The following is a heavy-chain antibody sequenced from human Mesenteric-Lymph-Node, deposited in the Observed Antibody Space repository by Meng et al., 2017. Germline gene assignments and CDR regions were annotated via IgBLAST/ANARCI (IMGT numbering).Heavy chain of an antibody. V-gene: IGHV1-46*01. D-gene: IGHD3-22*01. Sequence: QVQLVQSGAEGKKPGASVRVSCKASGYTFTSYYIYWVRQAPGQGLEWMGIIDSGGGYTSYAQKFRGRVTMTRDTSTNTVYMELISLRFEDTAVFYCARSLDTSGHAYFDYWGQGTLVTVSS. CDR2: IDSGGGYT. CDR1: GYTFTSYY. J-gene: IGHJ4*02. CDR3: ARSLDTSGHAYFDY.